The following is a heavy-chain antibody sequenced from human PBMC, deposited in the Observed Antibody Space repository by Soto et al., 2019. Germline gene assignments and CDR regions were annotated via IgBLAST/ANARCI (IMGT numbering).Heavy chain of an antibody. V-gene: IGHV5-51*01. D-gene: IGHD2-2*01. CDR3: ARLKVGSTRHYYYGMDV. CDR1: GYSFTSYW. J-gene: IGHJ6*02. Sequence: PGESLKISCKGSGYSFTSYWIGWVRQMPGKGLEWMGIIYPGDSDTRYSPSFQGQVTISADKSISTAYLQWSSLKASDTAMYYCARLKVGSTRHYYYGMDVWGQGTTVTVS. CDR2: IYPGDSDT.